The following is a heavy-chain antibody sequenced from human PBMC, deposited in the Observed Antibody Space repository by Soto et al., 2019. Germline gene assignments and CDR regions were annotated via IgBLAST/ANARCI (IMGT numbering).Heavy chain of an antibody. CDR3: AREADFASSGYVLDY. J-gene: IGHJ4*02. D-gene: IGHD3-22*01. Sequence: PGGALRLSCPASGFTFSGFSMNWVRHAPGKGLEWVSSVTSSPSSMFYADSVKGRFAISRDDAKDSLFLQMNSLRADDTAVYYCAREADFASSGYVLDYWGLGTLVTVSS. V-gene: IGHV3-21*01. CDR2: VTSSPSSM. CDR1: GFTFSGFS.